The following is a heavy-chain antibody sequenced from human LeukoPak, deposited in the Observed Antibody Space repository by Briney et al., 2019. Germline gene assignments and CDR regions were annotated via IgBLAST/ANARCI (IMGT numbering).Heavy chain of an antibody. CDR1: GFTVSSNY. V-gene: IGHV3-53*01. CDR3: ARDLEPSIAARRDAFDI. CDR2: IYSGGST. J-gene: IGHJ3*02. D-gene: IGHD6-6*01. Sequence: GGSLRLSCAASGFTVSSNYMSWVRQAPGKGLEWVSVIYSGGSTYYADSVKGRFTISRDNSKNTLYLQMNSLRAEDTAVYYCARDLEPSIAARRDAFDIWGQGTMVTVSS.